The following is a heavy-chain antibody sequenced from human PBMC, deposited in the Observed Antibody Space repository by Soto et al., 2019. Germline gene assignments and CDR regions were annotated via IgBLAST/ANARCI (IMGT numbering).Heavy chain of an antibody. CDR3: ARAVRGSYYDY. CDR1: GGSISSGDYY. Sequence: QVQLQELGPGLVKPSQTLSLTCTVSGGSISSGDYYWSWIRQPPGKGLEWIGYIFYGGSTYYNPSLKSRVTMSVDTSKNQFSLKLSSVTAADTAVYYCARAVRGSYYDYWGQGTLVTVSS. D-gene: IGHD1-26*01. V-gene: IGHV4-30-4*01. J-gene: IGHJ4*02. CDR2: IFYGGST.